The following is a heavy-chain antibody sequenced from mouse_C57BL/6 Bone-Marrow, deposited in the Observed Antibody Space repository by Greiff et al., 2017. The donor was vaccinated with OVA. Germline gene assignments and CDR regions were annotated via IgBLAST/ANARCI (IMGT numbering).Heavy chain of an antibody. D-gene: IGHD1-1*01. CDR2: INPSSGYT. J-gene: IGHJ1*03. V-gene: IGHV1-4*01. CDR1: GYTFTSYT. Sequence: VQLQQSGAELARPGASVKMSCKASGYTFTSYTMHWVKQRPGQGLEWIGYINPSSGYTKYNQKFKDKATLTADKSSSTAYMQLSSLTSEDSAVYSCASSPYGSRSYWYFDVWGTGTTVTVSS. CDR3: ASSPYGSRSYWYFDV.